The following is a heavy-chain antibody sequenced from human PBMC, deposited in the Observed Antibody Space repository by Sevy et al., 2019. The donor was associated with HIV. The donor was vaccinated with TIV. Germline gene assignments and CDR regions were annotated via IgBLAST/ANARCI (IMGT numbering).Heavy chain of an antibody. V-gene: IGHV4-34*01. Sequence: SETLSLTCAVYGGSFSGYYWSWIRQPPGKGLEWIGEINHSGSTNYNPSLKSRVTISVDTSKNQFSLKLSSVTAADTAVYDCARAQSLITTLQGVLFYFDYWGQGTLVTVSS. CDR2: INHSGST. CDR1: GGSFSGYY. CDR3: ARAQSLITTLQGVLFYFDY. J-gene: IGHJ4*02. D-gene: IGHD3-10*01.